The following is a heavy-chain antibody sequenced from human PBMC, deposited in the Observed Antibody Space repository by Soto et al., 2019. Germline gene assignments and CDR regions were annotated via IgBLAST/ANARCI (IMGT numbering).Heavy chain of an antibody. Sequence: PGGSLRLSCAASGFTFSSYWMSWVRQAPGKGLEWVANIKQDGSEKYYVDSVKGRFTISRDNAKNSLYLQMNSLRAEDTAVYCCARDRIQLWLPYAFDIWGQGTMVTVSS. CDR3: ARDRIQLWLPYAFDI. D-gene: IGHD5-18*01. V-gene: IGHV3-7*03. CDR2: IKQDGSEK. CDR1: GFTFSSYW. J-gene: IGHJ3*02.